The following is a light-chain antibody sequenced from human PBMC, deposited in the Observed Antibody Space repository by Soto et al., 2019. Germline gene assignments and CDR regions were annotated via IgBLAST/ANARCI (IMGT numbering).Light chain of an antibody. CDR2: QDS. V-gene: IGLV3-1*01. CDR3: QAWASSTARV. J-gene: IGLJ1*01. Sequence: SYELTQPPSVSVSPGKPASITCSGDKLGDKYACWYQQKPGQSPVLVIYQDSKRPSGIPERFSGSNSGNTATLTISGTQAMDEADYYCQAWASSTARVFGTVTTVTVL. CDR1: KLGDKY.